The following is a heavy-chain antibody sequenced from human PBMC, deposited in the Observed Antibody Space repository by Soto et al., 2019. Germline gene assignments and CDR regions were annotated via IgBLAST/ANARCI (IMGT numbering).Heavy chain of an antibody. V-gene: IGHV4-59*08. J-gene: IGHJ4*02. Sequence: AETLSLTCTVSGGSISSYYWSWIRQPPGKGLEWIGYIYYSGSTNYNPSLKSRVTISVDTSKNQFSLKLSSVTAADTAVYYCAGSSSWTEQHNFDYWGQGTLVTVSS. CDR2: IYYSGST. CDR1: GGSISSYY. D-gene: IGHD6-13*01. CDR3: AGSSSWTEQHNFDY.